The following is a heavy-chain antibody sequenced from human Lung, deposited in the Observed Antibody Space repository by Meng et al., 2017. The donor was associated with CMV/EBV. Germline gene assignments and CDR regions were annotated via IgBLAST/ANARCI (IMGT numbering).Heavy chain of an antibody. V-gene: IGHV3-30*04. Sequence: SXKISXAASGFTFNTYGVHWVRQAPGKGLEWVAVISSDGSKKYYADSVKGRFTISRDNSKNTLYLQMNSLRPEDTAVYFCARVLAEREDYYYGMDVWGQGTTVXVSS. CDR1: GFTFNTYG. D-gene: IGHD1-26*01. CDR3: ARVLAEREDYYYGMDV. J-gene: IGHJ6*02. CDR2: ISSDGSKK.